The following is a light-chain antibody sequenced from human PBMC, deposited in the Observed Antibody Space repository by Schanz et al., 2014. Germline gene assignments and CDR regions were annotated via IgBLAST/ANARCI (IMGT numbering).Light chain of an antibody. CDR3: QVWDSSRALV. V-gene: IGLV3-21*03. CDR1: NIGSTT. J-gene: IGLJ3*02. Sequence: SYELTQPPSVSVAPGKTARITCGGHNIGSTTVHWYQQQPGQAPVLVVYDDSDRPSGIPERFSGSNSGNTATLTISRVEAGDEADYYCQVWDSSRALVFGGGTKLTVL. CDR2: DDS.